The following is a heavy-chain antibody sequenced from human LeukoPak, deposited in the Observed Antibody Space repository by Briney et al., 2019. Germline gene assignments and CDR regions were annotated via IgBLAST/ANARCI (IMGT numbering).Heavy chain of an antibody. D-gene: IGHD1-26*01. CDR1: GGTFSSYA. Sequence: ASVKVSCKASGGTFSSYAISWVRQAPGQGLEWMGGIIPIFGTANYAQKFQGRVTITADESTSTAYMELSSLRSEDTAVYYCARGAPSGALNYFDYWGQGTLVTVSS. V-gene: IGHV1-69*13. J-gene: IGHJ4*02. CDR3: ARGAPSGALNYFDY. CDR2: IIPIFGTA.